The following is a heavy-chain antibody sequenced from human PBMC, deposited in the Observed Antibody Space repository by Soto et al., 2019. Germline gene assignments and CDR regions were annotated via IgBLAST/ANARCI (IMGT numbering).Heavy chain of an antibody. CDR1: GDTLYNYA. Sequence: SVKVSCKAPGDTLYNYAFSWVRQAPGQGVEWMGGIIPLFETPDYAQKFQGRVTITADESTSTVFMELRSLRSEDTAVYYCARGRGGRIDYSTSSHYYYDGMDVWGQGTTVTVSS. D-gene: IGHD6-6*01. V-gene: IGHV1-69*13. CDR2: IIPLFETP. CDR3: ARGRGGRIDYSTSSHYYYDGMDV. J-gene: IGHJ6*02.